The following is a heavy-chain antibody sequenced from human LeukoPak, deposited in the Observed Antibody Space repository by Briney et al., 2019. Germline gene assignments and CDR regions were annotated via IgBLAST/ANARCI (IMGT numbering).Heavy chain of an antibody. Sequence: ASVRVSCKASGYTFTSYGISWVRQAPGQGLEWMGWISAYNGNTNYAQKLQGRVTMTTDTSTSTAYMELRSLRSDDSAVYYCAGLGASGYYYMDVWGKGTTVTVSS. CDR3: AGLGASGYYYMDV. CDR1: GYTFTSYG. V-gene: IGHV1-18*01. D-gene: IGHD3-16*01. J-gene: IGHJ6*03. CDR2: ISAYNGNT.